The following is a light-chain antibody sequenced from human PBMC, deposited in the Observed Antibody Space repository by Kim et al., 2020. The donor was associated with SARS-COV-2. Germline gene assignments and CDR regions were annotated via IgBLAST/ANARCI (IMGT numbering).Light chain of an antibody. V-gene: IGLV3-19*01. CDR1: SLRSYY. J-gene: IGLJ3*02. CDR2: GKN. Sequence: ALGQTVRIPCQGDSLRSYYASWYQQNTGQAPVLIIYGKNNRPSGIPDRFSGSSSGNTASLTITGAQAEDEADYYCNSRDSSGNHQVFGGGTQLTVL. CDR3: NSRDSSGNHQV.